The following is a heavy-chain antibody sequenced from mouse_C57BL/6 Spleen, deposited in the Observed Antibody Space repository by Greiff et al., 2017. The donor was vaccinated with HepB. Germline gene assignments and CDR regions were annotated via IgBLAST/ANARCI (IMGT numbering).Heavy chain of an antibody. D-gene: IGHD1-1*01. CDR1: GYTFTDYE. J-gene: IGHJ2*01. V-gene: IGHV1-15*01. Sequence: LQESGAELVRPGASVTLSCKASGYTFTDYEMHWVKQTPVHGLEWIGAIDPETGGTAYNQKFKGKAILTADKSSSTAYMELRSLTSEDSAVYYCTRTTVVEGYWGQGTTLTVSS. CDR2: IDPETGGT. CDR3: TRTTVVEGY.